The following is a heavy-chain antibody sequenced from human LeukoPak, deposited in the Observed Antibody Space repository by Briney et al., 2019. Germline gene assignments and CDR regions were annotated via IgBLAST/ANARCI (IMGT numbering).Heavy chain of an antibody. V-gene: IGHV5-51*01. CDR2: IYPDDSDT. D-gene: IGHD6-6*01. CDR3: ARQGLAARPDPGAHH. J-gene: IGHJ4*02. Sequence: GESLKISCEASGYTFSNYWIGWVRQMPGKGLEWMGIIYPDDSDTKYSPSFQGQVTISADKSISTAYLQWSSLKASDTAMYYCARQGLAARPDPGAHHWGQGTLVTVSS. CDR1: GYTFSNYW.